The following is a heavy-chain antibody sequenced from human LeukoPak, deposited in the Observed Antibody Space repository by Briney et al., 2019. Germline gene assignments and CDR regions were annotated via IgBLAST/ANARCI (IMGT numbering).Heavy chain of an antibody. Sequence: GGSLRLSCAASGFSFNNVWMSWVRQAPGKGLEWVGHIKSKPDGGTTECAAPVKGRFTISRDDSKNTLYLQMNSMRTEDTAVYYCTSLGATGFYAFDYWGQGALVTVSS. CDR2: IKSKPDGGTT. CDR1: GFSFNNVW. V-gene: IGHV3-15*01. CDR3: TSLGATGFYAFDY. D-gene: IGHD2/OR15-2a*01. J-gene: IGHJ4*02.